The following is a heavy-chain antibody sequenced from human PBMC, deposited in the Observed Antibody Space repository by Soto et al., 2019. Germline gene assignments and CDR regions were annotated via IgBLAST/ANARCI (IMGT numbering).Heavy chain of an antibody. CDR3: ARAYYDFWSGPLYYGMDV. Sequence: GGSLRLSCAASGFTFSSYDMHWVRQATGKGLEWVSAIGTAGDTYYPGSVKGRFTISRENAKNSLYLQMNSLRAEDTAVYYCARAYYDFWSGPLYYGMDVWGQGTTVTVSS. D-gene: IGHD3-3*01. V-gene: IGHV3-13*01. J-gene: IGHJ6*02. CDR1: GFTFSSYD. CDR2: IGTAGDT.